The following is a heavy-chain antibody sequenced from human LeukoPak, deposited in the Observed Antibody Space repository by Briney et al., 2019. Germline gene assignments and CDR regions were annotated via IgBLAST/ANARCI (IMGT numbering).Heavy chain of an antibody. V-gene: IGHV4-61*01. CDR1: GGSVSGGSYY. Sequence: PSETLSLTCTVSGGSVSGGSYYWSWIRQPPGKGLEWIGYIYYSGSTNYNPSLKSRVTISVDTSKNQFSLKLSSVTAADTAVYYCAREKRAVAGFYFDYWGQGTLVTVSS. D-gene: IGHD6-19*01. J-gene: IGHJ4*02. CDR3: AREKRAVAGFYFDY. CDR2: IYYSGST.